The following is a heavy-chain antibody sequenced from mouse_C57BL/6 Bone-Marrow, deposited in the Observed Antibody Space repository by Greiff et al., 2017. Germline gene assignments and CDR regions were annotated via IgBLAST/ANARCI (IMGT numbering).Heavy chain of an antibody. CDR3: VRDYDGYYAMDY. D-gene: IGHD2-3*01. CDR1: GFSFNTYA. V-gene: IGHV10-1*01. J-gene: IGHJ4*01. Sequence: DVMLVESGGGLVQPKGSLKLSCAASGFSFNTYAMNWVRQAPGKGLEWVARIRSKSNNYATYYADSVKDRFTISRDDSESMLYLQMNNLKTEDTAMYYCVRDYDGYYAMDYWGQGTSVTVSS. CDR2: IRSKSNNYAT.